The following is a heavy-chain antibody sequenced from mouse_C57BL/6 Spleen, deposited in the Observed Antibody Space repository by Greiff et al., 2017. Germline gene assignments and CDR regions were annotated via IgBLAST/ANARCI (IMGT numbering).Heavy chain of an antibody. J-gene: IGHJ3*01. CDR2: IDPENGDT. CDR3: TTEQFYSNYEAWFAY. D-gene: IGHD2-5*01. Sequence: VQLQQSGAELVRPGASVKLSCTASGFNIKDDYMHWVKQRPEQGLEWIGWIDPENGDTEYASKFQGKATITADTSSNTAYLQLSSLTSEDTAVYYCTTEQFYSNYEAWFAYWGQGTLVTVSA. V-gene: IGHV14-4*01. CDR1: GFNIKDDY.